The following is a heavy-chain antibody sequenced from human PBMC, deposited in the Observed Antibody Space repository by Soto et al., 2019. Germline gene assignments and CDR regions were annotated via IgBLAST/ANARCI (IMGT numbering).Heavy chain of an antibody. D-gene: IGHD2-2*02. CDR3: AFGNTFYYYYMDV. CDR1: GVSSSGYY. J-gene: IGHJ6*03. CDR2: VNHSGTT. V-gene: IGHV4-34*01. Sequence: QVQVQQWGAGLLKPSETLSLSCAVSGVSSSGYYWSWIRQPPGKGLEWVGEVNHSGTTHYSPSLKSRVTISVDTSRNQFSLRLTSVTAAATAIYYCAFGNTFYYYYMDVWGKGTTVTVSS.